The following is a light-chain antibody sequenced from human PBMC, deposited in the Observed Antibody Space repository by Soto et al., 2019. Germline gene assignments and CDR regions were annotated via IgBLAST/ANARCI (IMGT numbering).Light chain of an antibody. CDR3: QSYDSSLSGYYV. CDR1: SSNIGAGYD. Sequence: QSVLTQPPSVSGAPGQRVTISCTGSSSNIGAGYDVHWYQQLPGTAPKLLIYGNSNRPSGVPDRFSGSKSGTSASLAITGLQAEDEADYYCQSYDSSLSGYYVCGTGTKLTV. J-gene: IGLJ1*01. CDR2: GNS. V-gene: IGLV1-40*01.